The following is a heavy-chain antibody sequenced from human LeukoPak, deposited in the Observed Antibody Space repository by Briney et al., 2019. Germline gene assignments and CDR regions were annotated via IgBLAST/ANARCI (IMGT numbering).Heavy chain of an antibody. J-gene: IGHJ6*03. V-gene: IGHV3-7*01. D-gene: IGHD5-12*01. CDR1: GFTVSSNY. CDR3: ARGATWPGYDHYYMDV. Sequence: GGSLRLSCAASGFTVSSNYMSWVRQAPGKGPEWVANIKQDGSEKYYVDSVKGRFTISRDNAKNSLYLQMNSLRAEDTAVYYCARGATWPGYDHYYMDVWGKGTTVTVSS. CDR2: IKQDGSEK.